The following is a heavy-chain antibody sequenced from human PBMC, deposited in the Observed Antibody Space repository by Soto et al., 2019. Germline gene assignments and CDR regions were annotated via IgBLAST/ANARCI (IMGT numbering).Heavy chain of an antibody. V-gene: IGHV1-69*13. J-gene: IGHJ6*02. CDR2: IIPIFGTA. D-gene: IGHD2-2*01. Sequence: SVKVSCKASGGTFSSYALSWVRQAPGQGLEWMGGIIPIFGTADYAQKFQGRVTITADDSTSTAYMELSSLRSEDTAVYYCASHPVPYYYYGMDVWGQGTTVTVSS. CDR3: ASHPVPYYYYGMDV. CDR1: GGTFSSYA.